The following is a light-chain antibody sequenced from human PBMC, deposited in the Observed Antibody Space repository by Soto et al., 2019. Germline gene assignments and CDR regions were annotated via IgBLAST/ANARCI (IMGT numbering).Light chain of an antibody. J-gene: IGKJ1*01. Sequence: EIVLIQSPATLSLSPGERATLSCRASQSVGSYLAWYQHKPGQAPRLLISDASNRATGIPARFSGSGSETDFTLTISSLEPEDSAVYYCHQRSNWPRTFGQGTKVDIK. V-gene: IGKV3-11*01. CDR3: HQRSNWPRT. CDR2: DAS. CDR1: QSVGSY.